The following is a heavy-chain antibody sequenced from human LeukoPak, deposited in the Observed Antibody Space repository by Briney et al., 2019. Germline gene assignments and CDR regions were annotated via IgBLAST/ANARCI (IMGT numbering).Heavy chain of an antibody. V-gene: IGHV1-18*01. CDR1: GYTFTNYG. CDR3: ARDPHSYYYDSSGYKYYFNY. CDR2: ISAYNGNT. D-gene: IGHD3-22*01. Sequence: ASVKVSCKASGYTFTNYGINWVRQAPGQGLEWMGWISAYNGNTNYAQKLQGRVTMTTDTSTSTAYMDLRSLRSDDTAVYYCARDPHSYYYDSSGYKYYFNYRGQGTLVTVSS. J-gene: IGHJ4*02.